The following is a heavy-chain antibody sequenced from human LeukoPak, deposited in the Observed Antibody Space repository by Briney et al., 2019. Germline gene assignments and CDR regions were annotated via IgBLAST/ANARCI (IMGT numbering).Heavy chain of an antibody. CDR3: SAIVGSTSYYYYGMDV. Sequence: ASVKVSCKASGYSFTDFFIHWVRQAPGQGLEWMGWINPNSGATNYAREFQGRVTMTRDTSITTAFMELSRLTSDDTAVYYCSAIVGSTSYYYYGMDVWGQGTTVTVSS. D-gene: IGHD1-26*01. CDR1: GYSFTDFF. J-gene: IGHJ6*02. CDR2: INPNSGAT. V-gene: IGHV1-2*02.